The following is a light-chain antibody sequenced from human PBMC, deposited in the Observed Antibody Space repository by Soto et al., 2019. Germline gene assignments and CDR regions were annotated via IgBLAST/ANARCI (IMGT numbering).Light chain of an antibody. J-gene: IGKJ4*01. CDR1: QSVSSSY. Sequence: EIVFTQSPGTLSLSPGERSPLSCRASQSVSSSYLAWYQQNSGQDPRILIYGASTRATGIPDRFSGSGSGTEFTLTITSLKSEDSAVDYCKQYHSWPAVGPGNKGAIK. CDR3: KQYHSWPA. V-gene: IGKV3-20*01. CDR2: GAS.